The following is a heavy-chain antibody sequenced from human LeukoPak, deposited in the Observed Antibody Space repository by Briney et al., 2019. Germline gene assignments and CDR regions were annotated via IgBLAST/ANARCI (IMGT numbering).Heavy chain of an antibody. CDR1: GYTFTGYY. D-gene: IGHD3-22*01. Sequence: GASVKVSCKASGYTFTGYYMHWVRQAPGQGLEWMGWINPNSGGTNYAQKFQGRVTMTRDTSISTAYMELSRLRSDDTAVYYCARANLRDYYDSSGYSYYFDYWGQGTLVTVSS. V-gene: IGHV1-2*02. J-gene: IGHJ4*02. CDR3: ARANLRDYYDSSGYSYYFDY. CDR2: INPNSGGT.